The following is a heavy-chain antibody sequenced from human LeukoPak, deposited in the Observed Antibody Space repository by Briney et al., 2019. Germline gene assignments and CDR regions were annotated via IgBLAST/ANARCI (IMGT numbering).Heavy chain of an antibody. Sequence: GGSLRLSCAASGFTFSSYGMHWVRQAPGKGLEWVAVISYDGSNKYYADSVKGRFTISRDNSKNTLYLQMNTLRAEDTAVYYCAKDVWGRVAAPPGDYWGQGTLVTVSS. CDR3: AKDVWGRVAAPPGDY. CDR2: ISYDGSNK. J-gene: IGHJ4*02. D-gene: IGHD7-27*01. V-gene: IGHV3-30*18. CDR1: GFTFSSYG.